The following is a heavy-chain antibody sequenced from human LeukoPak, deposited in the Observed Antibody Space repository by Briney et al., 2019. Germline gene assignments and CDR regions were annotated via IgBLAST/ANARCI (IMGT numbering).Heavy chain of an antibody. Sequence: SVKVSCKASVGTLGRYAISCVRHATGQGLEWMGGIIPIFGTANYAQKFQGRVTITTDESTSTAYMELSSLRSEDTAVYYCAREGVGATASYFDYWGQGTLVTVSS. CDR2: IIPIFGTA. CDR1: VGTLGRYA. J-gene: IGHJ4*02. V-gene: IGHV1-69*05. D-gene: IGHD1-26*01. CDR3: AREGVGATASYFDY.